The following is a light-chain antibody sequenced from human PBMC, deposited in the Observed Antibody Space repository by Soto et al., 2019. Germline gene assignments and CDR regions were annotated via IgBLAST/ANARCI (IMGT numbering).Light chain of an antibody. J-gene: IGKJ1*01. V-gene: IGKV3-15*01. CDR1: QSVRSN. CDR2: GAS. Sequence: EIVMTQSPATLSVSPGARATLSCRASQSVRSNLAWYQQKPGQAPRLLIYGASTRATGIPARFSGSGSGTEFTLTISSLQSEDFAVYSCQQYNNWPPWTFGQGTKVEIK. CDR3: QQYNNWPPWT.